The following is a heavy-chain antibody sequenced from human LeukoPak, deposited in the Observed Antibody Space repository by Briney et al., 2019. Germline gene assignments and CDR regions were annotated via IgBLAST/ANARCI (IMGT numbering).Heavy chain of an antibody. CDR1: GFIFSSYE. J-gene: IGHJ1*01. CDR3: ARDSEYFQH. CDR2: ISSSGSTI. V-gene: IGHV3-48*03. Sequence: SGGSLRLSCAASGFIFSSYEMNWVRQAPGKGLEWVSYISSSGSTIYYADSVKGRFTISRDNAKNSLYLQMNSLRAEDTAVYYCARDSEYFQHWGQGTLVTVSS.